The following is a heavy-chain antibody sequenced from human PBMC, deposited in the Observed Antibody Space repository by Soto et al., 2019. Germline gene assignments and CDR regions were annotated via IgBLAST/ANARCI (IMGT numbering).Heavy chain of an antibody. CDR3: ASDPRGDWTNVYYHYYGMDV. CDR2: ISSSSSYI. CDR1: GFTFSSYS. J-gene: IGHJ6*02. Sequence: VGSLRLSCAASGFTFSSYSMNWGRQAPGKGLEWVSSISSSSSYIYYADSVKGRFTISRDNAKNSLYLQMNSLRAEDKAVYYCASDPRGDWTNVYYHYYGMDVWGPATMVTV. D-gene: IGHD1-1*01. V-gene: IGHV3-21*01.